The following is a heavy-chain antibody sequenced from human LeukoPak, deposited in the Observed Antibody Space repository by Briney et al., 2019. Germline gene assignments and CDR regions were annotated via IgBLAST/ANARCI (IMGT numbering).Heavy chain of an antibody. CDR1: GYTFSRHY. Sequence: GASVTVSCKTSGYTFSRHYIHWVRQAPGQGLEWLGIINTSGATTRYGQNFKGRVTATRDTSTSTVYMEMSSLNSEDTAVCYCARGLESSGWYGMDVWGQGTTIIVSS. J-gene: IGHJ6*02. D-gene: IGHD6-19*01. V-gene: IGHV1-46*01. CDR2: INTSGATT. CDR3: ARGLESSGWYGMDV.